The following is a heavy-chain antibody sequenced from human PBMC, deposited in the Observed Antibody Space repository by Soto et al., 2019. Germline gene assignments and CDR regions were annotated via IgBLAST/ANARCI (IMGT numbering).Heavy chain of an antibody. Sequence: HPGGSLRLSCAASGFTFSSYAMSWVRQAPGKGLEWVSAISGSGGSTYYADSVKGRFTISRDNSKNTLYLQMNSLRAEDTAVYYCAKGSVTPLYYYDSSGYFYWGQGTLVTVSS. V-gene: IGHV3-23*01. D-gene: IGHD3-22*01. CDR2: ISGSGGST. CDR1: GFTFSSYA. J-gene: IGHJ4*02. CDR3: AKGSVTPLYYYDSSGYFY.